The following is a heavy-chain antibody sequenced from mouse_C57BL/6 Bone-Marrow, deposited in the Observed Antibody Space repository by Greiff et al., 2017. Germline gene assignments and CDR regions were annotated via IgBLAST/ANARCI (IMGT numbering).Heavy chain of an antibody. CDR3: ARGYGSSFAY. V-gene: IGHV5-12*01. CDR2: ISNGGGST. D-gene: IGHD1-1*01. CDR1: GFTFSDYY. J-gene: IGHJ3*01. Sequence: EVQGVESGGGLVQPGGSLKLSCAASGFTFSDYYMYWVRQTPEKRLEWVAYISNGGGSTYYPDTVKGRFTISRDNAKNTLYLQMSRLKSEDTAMYYCARGYGSSFAYWGQGTLVTVSA.